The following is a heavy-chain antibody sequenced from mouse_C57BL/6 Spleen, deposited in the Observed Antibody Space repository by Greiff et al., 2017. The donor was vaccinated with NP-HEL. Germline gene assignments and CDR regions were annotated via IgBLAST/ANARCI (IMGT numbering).Heavy chain of an antibody. CDR1: GYTFTSYW. CDR2: IDPFDSET. V-gene: IGHV1-52*01. Sequence: QVHVKQPGAELVRPGSSVKLSCKASGYTFTSYWMHWVKQRPIQGLEWIGNIDPFDSETHYNQKFKDKATLTVDKSSSTAYMQLSSLTSEDSAVYYCARDGYDKFAYWGQGTLVTVSA. D-gene: IGHD2-2*01. J-gene: IGHJ3*01. CDR3: ARDGYDKFAY.